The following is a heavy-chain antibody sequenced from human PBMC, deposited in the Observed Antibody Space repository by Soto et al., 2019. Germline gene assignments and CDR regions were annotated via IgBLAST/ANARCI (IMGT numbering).Heavy chain of an antibody. CDR2: IYSSGSS. CDR3: TRLDN. Sequence: QLQLQESGPGLVKPSETLSLTCTVSGGSISSGSYYWGWIRQPPGKGLEWIGSIYSSGSSYYNPSLKSRVTISVDTSKNQFSLKLSSVTAADAAVYYCTRLDNWGQGTLVTVSS. V-gene: IGHV4-39*01. J-gene: IGHJ4*02. CDR1: GGSISSGSYY.